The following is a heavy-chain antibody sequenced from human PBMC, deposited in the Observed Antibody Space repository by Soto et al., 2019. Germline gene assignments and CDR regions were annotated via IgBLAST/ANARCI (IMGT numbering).Heavy chain of an antibody. CDR2: INQDGSEN. D-gene: IGHD2-15*01. J-gene: IGHJ4*02. CDR1: GFTFSTSW. CDR3: ARDPRNVVY. V-gene: IGHV3-7*01. Sequence: EVQLVESGGGLVQPGGSLRLSCAASGFTFSTSWMTWVRQAPGKGLEWVATINQDGSENYYVDSMKGRFTSSRDNAQNSLYLQMNSLRVEDTAVYYCARDPRNVVYWGQGTLVTVSS.